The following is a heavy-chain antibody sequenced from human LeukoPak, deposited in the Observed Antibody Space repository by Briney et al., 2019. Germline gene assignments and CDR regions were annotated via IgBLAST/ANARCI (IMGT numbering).Heavy chain of an antibody. Sequence: GGSLRLSCAASGFTFSSYVMTWVRQAPGKGLEWVSAISGSGGSTYYANSVKGRFTISRDSSKNTLYLQMNSLRAEDTAVYYCAKAPYSSSWNFDYWGQGTLVTVSS. CDR3: AKAPYSSSWNFDY. CDR1: GFTFSSYV. J-gene: IGHJ4*02. D-gene: IGHD6-13*01. CDR2: ISGSGGST. V-gene: IGHV3-23*01.